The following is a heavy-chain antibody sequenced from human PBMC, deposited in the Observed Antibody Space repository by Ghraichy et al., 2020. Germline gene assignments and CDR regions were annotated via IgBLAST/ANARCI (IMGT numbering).Heavy chain of an antibody. CDR3: ARGSTVVRYYYYAGMDV. V-gene: IGHV3-48*02. J-gene: IGHJ6*02. Sequence: LSLTCVGSGFTFSSYSMNWVRQAPGKGLEWVSYITSSGRFISYSDSVKGRFTVSRDNAQNSLYLQMSSLRDEDTAVYYCARGSTVVRYYYYAGMDVWGQGTTVTVSS. CDR1: GFTFSSYS. CDR2: ITSSGRFI. D-gene: IGHD4-23*01.